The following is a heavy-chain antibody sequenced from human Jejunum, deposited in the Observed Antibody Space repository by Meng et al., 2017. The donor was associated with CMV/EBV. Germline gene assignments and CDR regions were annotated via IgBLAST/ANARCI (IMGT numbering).Heavy chain of an antibody. D-gene: IGHD3-22*01. CDR3: ARDNDGSSHYSQFDY. V-gene: IGHV3-33*01. CDR1: GFTFSSYS. CDR2: LWYDGSRK. Sequence: GFTFSSYSMNWVRQAPGKGLEWVAVLWYDGSRKYFADSVQGRFSISRDDSKNTVYLQMNSLRAEDTAVYYCARDNDGSSHYSQFDYWGLGTLVTVSS. J-gene: IGHJ4*02.